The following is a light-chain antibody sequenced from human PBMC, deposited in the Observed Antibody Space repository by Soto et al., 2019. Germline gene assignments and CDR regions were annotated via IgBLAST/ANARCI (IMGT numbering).Light chain of an antibody. CDR3: QQRSHWPT. Sequence: EIVLTQSPATLSLSPGERATLSCRASQSVSSYLAWYQHKPGQAPRLLIYDASNRATGIPARCSGSGSGTDFTLTISSLEPEDFALYYFQQRSHWPTFGGGTKVESK. CDR1: QSVSSY. V-gene: IGKV3-11*01. CDR2: DAS. J-gene: IGKJ4*01.